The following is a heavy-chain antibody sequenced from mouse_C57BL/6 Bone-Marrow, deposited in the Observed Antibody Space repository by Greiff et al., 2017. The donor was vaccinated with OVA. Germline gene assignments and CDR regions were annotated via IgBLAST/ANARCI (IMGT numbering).Heavy chain of an antibody. J-gene: IGHJ2*01. V-gene: IGHV5-4*01. CDR1: GFTFSSYA. Sequence: EVKLVESGGGLVKPGGSLKLSCAASGFTFSSYAMSWVRQTPEKRLEWVATISDGGSYTSYPDTLTGRFTISRDNAKNNLYLQMSHLESEDTAMYYCARDGYWGQGTTLTVSS. CDR3: ARDGY. CDR2: ISDGGSYT.